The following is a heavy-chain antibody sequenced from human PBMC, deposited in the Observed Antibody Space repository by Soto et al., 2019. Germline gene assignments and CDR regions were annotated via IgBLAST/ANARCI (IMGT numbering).Heavy chain of an antibody. V-gene: IGHV1-2*04. CDR2: INPNSGGT. CDR3: AREDGRRMAGFGY. CDR1: GYTFTGYY. J-gene: IGHJ4*02. Sequence: ASVKVSCKASGYTFTGYYMHWVRQAPGQGLEWMGWINPNSGGTNYAQKFQGWVTMTRDTSISTAYMELSRLRSDDTAVYYCAREDGRRMAGFGYWGQGTLVTVSS. D-gene: IGHD6-19*01.